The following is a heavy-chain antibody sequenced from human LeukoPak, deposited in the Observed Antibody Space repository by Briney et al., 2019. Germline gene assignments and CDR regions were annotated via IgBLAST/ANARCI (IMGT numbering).Heavy chain of an antibody. CDR1: GFTFSNYP. V-gene: IGHV3-30-3*01. J-gene: IGHJ4*02. CDR3: ARGSLVLFDY. D-gene: IGHD3-10*01. CDR2: ISNDGGNK. Sequence: GGSLRLSCAASGFTFSNYPMHWVRQTPGKGLEWGAVISNDGGNKYYADSVKGRFTISRDNSKDTLYLQMNSLRAEDTAVYYCARGSLVLFDYWGQGALVTVSS.